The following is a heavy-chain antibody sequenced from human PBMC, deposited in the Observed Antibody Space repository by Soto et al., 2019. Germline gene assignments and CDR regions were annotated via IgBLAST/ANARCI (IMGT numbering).Heavy chain of an antibody. CDR2: ISGSGGST. CDR3: AKDPYSSSWYYMGPDNWFDP. CDR1: GFTFSSYA. V-gene: IGHV3-23*01. D-gene: IGHD6-13*01. J-gene: IGHJ5*02. Sequence: GSLRLSCAASGFTFSSYAMSWVRQAPGKGLEWVSAISGSGGSTYYADSVKGRFTISRDNSKNTLYLQMNSLRAEDTAVYYCAKDPYSSSWYYMGPDNWFDPWGQGTLVTVSS.